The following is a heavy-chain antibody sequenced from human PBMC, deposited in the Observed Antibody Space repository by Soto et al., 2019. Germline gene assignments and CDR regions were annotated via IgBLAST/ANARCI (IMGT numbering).Heavy chain of an antibody. D-gene: IGHD2-15*01. CDR1: GYTFTSYA. J-gene: IGHJ4*02. CDR2: INAGNGNT. V-gene: IGHV1-3*01. Sequence: QVQLVQSGAEVKKPGASVKVSCKASGYTFTSYAMHWVRQAPGQRLEWMGWINAGNGNTKYSQKFQGRVTITRDTTASTDYMALSSLRSEDTAVYYCARGPGGPDGPGDYWGQGTLVTVSS. CDR3: ARGPGGPDGPGDY.